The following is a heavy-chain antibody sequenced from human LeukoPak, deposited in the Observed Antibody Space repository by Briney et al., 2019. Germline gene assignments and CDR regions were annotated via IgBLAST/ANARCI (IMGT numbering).Heavy chain of an antibody. CDR3: ARVSEIVVVVAAGEYYFDY. D-gene: IGHD2-15*01. V-gene: IGHV1-46*01. CDR1: GYTFTSYY. CDR2: INPSGGST. J-gene: IGHJ4*02. Sequence: ASVKVSCKASGYTFTSYYMHWVRQAPGQGLEWMGIINPSGGSTSYARKFQGRVTMTRDTSTSTVYMELSSLRSEDTAVYYCARVSEIVVVVAAGEYYFDYWGQGTLVTVSS.